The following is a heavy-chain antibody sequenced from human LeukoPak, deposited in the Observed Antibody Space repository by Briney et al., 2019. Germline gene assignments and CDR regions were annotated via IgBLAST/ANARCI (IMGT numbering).Heavy chain of an antibody. Sequence: GGSPRLSCAASGFTFSSYAMSWVRQAPGKGLEWVSAISGSGGSTYYADSVKGRFTISRDNSKNTLYLQMNSLRAEDTAVYYCAKAQPTMVRGVITPFDYWGQGTLVTVSS. D-gene: IGHD3-10*01. CDR3: AKAQPTMVRGVITPFDY. V-gene: IGHV3-23*01. CDR2: ISGSGGST. CDR1: GFTFSSYA. J-gene: IGHJ4*02.